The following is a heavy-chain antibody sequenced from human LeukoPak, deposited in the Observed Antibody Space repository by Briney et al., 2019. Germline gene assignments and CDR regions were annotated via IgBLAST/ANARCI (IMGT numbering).Heavy chain of an antibody. Sequence: GGSLRLSCAASGFTFSSYAMSWVRQAPGKGLEWVSAISGSGGSTYYADSVKGRFTISRDNSKNTLYLQMNSLRAEDMAVYYCAKVLYSSSWYPFDYWGQGTLVTVSS. J-gene: IGHJ4*02. D-gene: IGHD6-13*01. CDR2: ISGSGGST. CDR1: GFTFSSYA. CDR3: AKVLYSSSWYPFDY. V-gene: IGHV3-23*01.